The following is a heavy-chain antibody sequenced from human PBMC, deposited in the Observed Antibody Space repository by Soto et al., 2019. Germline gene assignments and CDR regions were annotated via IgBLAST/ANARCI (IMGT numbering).Heavy chain of an antibody. V-gene: IGHV1-58*01. D-gene: IGHD1-26*01. J-gene: IGHJ4*02. CDR3: AAAKIVAATFFDY. CDR2: IVVGSGNT. CDR1: GFTFTSSA. Sequence: LVKVSCKASGFTFTSSAVQWVRQSRGQRLEWIGWIVVGSGNTNYAQKFQERVTITRDMSTSTAYMELRSLRSEDTAVYYCAAAKIVAATFFDYWGQGTLVTGSS.